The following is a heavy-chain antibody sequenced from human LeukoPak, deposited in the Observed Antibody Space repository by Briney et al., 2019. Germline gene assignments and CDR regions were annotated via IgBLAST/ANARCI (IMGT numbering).Heavy chain of an antibody. J-gene: IGHJ4*02. CDR1: GYSISSSSYY. CDR3: ARLIAVAGTITFDY. V-gene: IGHV4-39*01. Sequence: SETLSLTCVVSGYSISSSSYYWGWIRQPPGKGLEWIGSIYYSGSTYYNPSLKSRVTISVDTSKNQFSLKLSSVTAADTAVYYCARLIAVAGTITFDYWGQGTLVTVSS. CDR2: IYYSGST. D-gene: IGHD6-19*01.